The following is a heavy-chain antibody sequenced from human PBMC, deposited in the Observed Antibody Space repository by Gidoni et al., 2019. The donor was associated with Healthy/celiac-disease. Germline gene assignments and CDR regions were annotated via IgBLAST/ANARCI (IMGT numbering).Heavy chain of an antibody. J-gene: IGHJ1*01. CDR3: AKPTGRGYYFPILYFQH. D-gene: IGHD3-22*01. CDR1: GFPFSSYG. CDR2: ISYDGSNK. V-gene: IGHV3-30*18. Sequence: QVQLVESVGGVVQPGRSLRLACQASGFPFSSYGMHWVRQAPGKGLEWVAVISYDGSNKYYADSVKGRFTISRDNSKNTLYLQMNSLRAEDTAVYYCAKPTGRGYYFPILYFQHWGQGTLVTVSS.